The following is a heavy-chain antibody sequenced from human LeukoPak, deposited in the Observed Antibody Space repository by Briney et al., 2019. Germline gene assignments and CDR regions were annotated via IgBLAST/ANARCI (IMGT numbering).Heavy chain of an antibody. CDR3: ARAHPVDTAMVLNWFDP. D-gene: IGHD5-18*01. Sequence: ASVKVSCKASGYTFTSYGISWVRQAPGQGLEWMGRISAYNGNTNYAQKLQGRVTMTTDTSTSAAYMELRSLRSDDTAVYYCARAHPVDTAMVLNWFDPWGQGTLVTVSS. CDR1: GYTFTSYG. V-gene: IGHV1-18*01. J-gene: IGHJ5*02. CDR2: ISAYNGNT.